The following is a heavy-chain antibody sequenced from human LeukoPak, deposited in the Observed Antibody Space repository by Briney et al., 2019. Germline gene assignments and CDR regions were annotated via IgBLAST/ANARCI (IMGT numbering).Heavy chain of an antibody. V-gene: IGHV4-59*08. CDR3: ARRDYSGILPYAFDV. CDR2: ISYTGIT. CDR1: GGSISGYH. Sequence: SETLSLTCVVSGGSISGYHWGWIRQPPGKGLEWIGYISYTGITRDNPSLRSRVFMSVDTFKNQFSLRLSSVTAADTAVYFCARRDYSGILPYAFDVWGQGTLVAVSS. J-gene: IGHJ3*01. D-gene: IGHD4-23*01.